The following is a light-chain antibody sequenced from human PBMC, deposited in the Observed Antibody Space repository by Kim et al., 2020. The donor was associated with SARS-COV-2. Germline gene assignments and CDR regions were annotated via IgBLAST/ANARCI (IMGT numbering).Light chain of an antibody. CDR3: LLYFSGIRV. CDR2: DTS. V-gene: IGLV7-46*01. CDR1: TGAVTSGHY. J-gene: IGLJ3*02. Sequence: PGGTGTLTCGSSTGAVTSGHYPDWLQQKPGQVPTTLIYDTSDTHSWTPARFSGSLVGGRAALTLSGAQPEDEAEYYCLLYFSGIRVFGGGTQLTVL.